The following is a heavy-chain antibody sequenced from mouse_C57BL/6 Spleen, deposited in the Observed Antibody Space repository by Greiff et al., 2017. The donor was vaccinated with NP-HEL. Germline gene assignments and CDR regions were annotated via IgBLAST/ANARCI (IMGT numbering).Heavy chain of an antibody. Sequence: VQLQQSGAELVRPGTSVKVSCKASGYAFTNYLIEWVKQRPGQGLEWIGVINPGSGGTNYNEKFKGKATLTADKSSSTAYMQLSSLTSEDSAVYCCAKGGLRGKFDYAMDYWGQGTSVTVSS. V-gene: IGHV1-54*01. J-gene: IGHJ4*01. CDR3: AKGGLRGKFDYAMDY. D-gene: IGHD1-1*01. CDR1: GYAFTNYL. CDR2: INPGSGGT.